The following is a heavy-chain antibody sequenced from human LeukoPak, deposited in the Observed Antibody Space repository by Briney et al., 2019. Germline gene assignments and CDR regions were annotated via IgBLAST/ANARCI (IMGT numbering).Heavy chain of an antibody. J-gene: IGHJ4*02. CDR2: IYTSGST. D-gene: IGHD3-3*01. CDR3: AGTYYDFWSGYYPRDY. Sequence: SETLSLTCTVSGGSISSGSYSWSWIRQPAGKGLEWIGRIYTSGSTNYNPSLKSRVTISVDTSKNQFSLKLSSVTAADTAVYYCAGTYYDFWSGYYPRDYWGQGTLVTVSS. CDR1: GGSISSGSYS. V-gene: IGHV4-61*02.